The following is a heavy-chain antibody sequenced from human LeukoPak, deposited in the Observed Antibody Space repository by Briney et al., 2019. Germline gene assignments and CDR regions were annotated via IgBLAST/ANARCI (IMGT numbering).Heavy chain of an antibody. CDR3: ARVYSGYDYYSS. Sequence: TGGSLRLSCAASGFTFSSYAMSWVRQAPGKGLEWVSVIYSGGTTYYADSVKGRFTISRDNSKNTLYLQMNSLRAEDTAVYYCARVYSGYDYYSSWGQGTLVTVSS. D-gene: IGHD5-12*01. V-gene: IGHV3-66*01. CDR1: GFTFSSYA. CDR2: IYSGGTT. J-gene: IGHJ5*02.